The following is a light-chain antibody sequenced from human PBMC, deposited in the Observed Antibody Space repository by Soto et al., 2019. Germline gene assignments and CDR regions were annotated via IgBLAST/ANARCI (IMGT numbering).Light chain of an antibody. J-gene: IGKJ5*01. CDR2: GAS. Sequence: EIVLTQSPGPLSLSPGERATLSCRASQTVSTNFLAWYQQKPGQAPRLLIYGASSRATGTPDRFSGSGSGTDFTLTISNLEPEDFAVYYCQHRRNWPTFGQGTRLEIK. CDR3: QHRRNWPT. CDR1: QTVSTNF. V-gene: IGKV3D-20*02.